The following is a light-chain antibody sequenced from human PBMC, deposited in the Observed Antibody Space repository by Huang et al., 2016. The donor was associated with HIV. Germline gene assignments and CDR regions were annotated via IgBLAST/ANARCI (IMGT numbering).Light chain of an antibody. Sequence: EIVLTQSPATLSLSPGERATLSCRASQSFSTYLACYQQKPGKAPRLLIYGASNRATGIPARFSGRGSGTDFSLTISSLEPEDFAVYYCHQRADWPLTFGGGTKVEIK. CDR2: GAS. CDR3: HQRADWPLT. J-gene: IGKJ4*01. CDR1: QSFSTY. V-gene: IGKV3-11*01.